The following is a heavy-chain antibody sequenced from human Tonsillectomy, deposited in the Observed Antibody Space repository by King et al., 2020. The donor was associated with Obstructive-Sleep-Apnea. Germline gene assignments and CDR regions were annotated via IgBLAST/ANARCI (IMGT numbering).Heavy chain of an antibody. V-gene: IGHV3-15*01. CDR1: GFTFSNAW. CDR2: IKRKIDGETT. CDR3: IRRPDY. Sequence: VQLVESGGGLVKPGGSLRLSCVVSGFTFSNAWMSWVRQAPGKGVEWVGRIKRKIDGETTDYAAPVKGRFTISRDDSKNTLYLQMNSLKTEDTAVYYCIRRPDYWGQGTLVIVSS. J-gene: IGHJ4*02.